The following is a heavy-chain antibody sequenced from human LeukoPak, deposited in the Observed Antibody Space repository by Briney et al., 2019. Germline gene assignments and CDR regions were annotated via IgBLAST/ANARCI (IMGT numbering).Heavy chain of an antibody. CDR1: GFTFSSYD. V-gene: IGHV3-13*01. D-gene: IGHD6-19*01. J-gene: IGHJ3*02. Sequence: TGGSLRLSCAASGFTFSSYDMHWVRQATGKGLEWVSAIGTAGDTYYPGSVKGRFTISRENAKNSLYLQMNSLRAGDTAVYYCARFSRSYSSGWDDAFDIWGQGTMVTVSS. CDR3: ARFSRSYSSGWDDAFDI. CDR2: IGTAGDT.